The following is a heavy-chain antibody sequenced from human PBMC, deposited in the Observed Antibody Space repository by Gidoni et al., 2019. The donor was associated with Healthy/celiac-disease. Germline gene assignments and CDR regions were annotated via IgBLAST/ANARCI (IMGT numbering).Heavy chain of an antibody. J-gene: IGHJ4*02. CDR3: ARDLRDDYGDYVGLDY. D-gene: IGHD4-17*01. CDR2: IYYSGST. Sequence: QVQLQESGPGLVKPSQTLSLTCTVSGGSISSGGYYWSWIRQHPGKGLEWIGYIYYSGSTYYNPSLKSRVTISVDTSKNQFSLKLSSVTAADTAVYYCARDLRDDYGDYVGLDYWGQGTLVTVSS. CDR1: GGSISSGGYY. V-gene: IGHV4-31*03.